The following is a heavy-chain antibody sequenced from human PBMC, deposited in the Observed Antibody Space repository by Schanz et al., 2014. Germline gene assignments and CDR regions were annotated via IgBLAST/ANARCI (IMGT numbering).Heavy chain of an antibody. J-gene: IGHJ3*02. CDR3: AKGRFGELSAFDI. CDR2: ISGSGGST. D-gene: IGHD3-10*01. CDR1: GFTFSSYA. Sequence: EVQLLESGGGLVQPGGSLRLSCAASGFTFSSYAMSWVRLAPGKGLEWVSAISGSGGSTYYADSVKGRFTISRDNSKNTLYLQMNSLRAEDTAVYYCAKGRFGELSAFDIWGQGTMVTVSS. V-gene: IGHV3-23*01.